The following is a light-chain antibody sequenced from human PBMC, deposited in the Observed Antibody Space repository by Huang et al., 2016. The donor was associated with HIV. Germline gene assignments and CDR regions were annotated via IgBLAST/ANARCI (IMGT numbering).Light chain of an antibody. CDR3: QQYNTSPRT. CDR1: QSVFKH. J-gene: IGKJ1*01. V-gene: IGKV3-15*01. Sequence: ENLMTQSPSTLSVSPGESATLSCRASQSVFKHLAWYQQKPGQAPKLLIDGSSTRAAGIPGRCSGSGSGTDFTLTISSLQSEDFAVYYCQQYNTSPRTFGQGTKVEV. CDR2: GSS.